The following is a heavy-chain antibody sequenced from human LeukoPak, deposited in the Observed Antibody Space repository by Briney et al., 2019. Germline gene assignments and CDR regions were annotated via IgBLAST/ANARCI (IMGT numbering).Heavy chain of an antibody. J-gene: IGHJ4*02. Sequence: GGSLRLSCAASGFTFSSYSMNWVRQAPGKGLEWVSYISSSSSTIYYADSVEGRFTISRDNAKNSLYLQMNSLRAEDTAVYYCARVRVGATQDYWGQGTLVTVSS. D-gene: IGHD1-26*01. CDR1: GFTFSSYS. V-gene: IGHV3-48*01. CDR2: ISSSSSTI. CDR3: ARVRVGATQDY.